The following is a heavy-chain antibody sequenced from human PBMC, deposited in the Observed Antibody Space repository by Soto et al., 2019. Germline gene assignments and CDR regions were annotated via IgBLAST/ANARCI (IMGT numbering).Heavy chain of an antibody. V-gene: IGHV3-11*05. CDR2: ISSSRSYT. J-gene: IGHJ3*02. Sequence: QVQLVEFGGGLVKPGGSLRLSCAASGFTFSDYYMNWIRQAPGKGLEWVSYISSSRSYTNYADSVKGRFTISRDNAKNSLYLQMNSLRAEDTAVYYCARVAYDAFDIWGQGTMVTVSS. CDR3: ARVAYDAFDI. CDR1: GFTFSDYY. D-gene: IGHD3-16*01.